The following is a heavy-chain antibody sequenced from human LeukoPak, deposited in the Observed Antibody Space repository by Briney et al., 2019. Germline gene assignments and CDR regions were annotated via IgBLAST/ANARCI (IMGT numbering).Heavy chain of an antibody. CDR2: TYYRSKWYN. CDR3: ARAPNYDFWSGYNC. J-gene: IGHJ4*02. D-gene: IGHD3-3*01. Sequence: SQTLSLTCAISGDSVSSNSAAWNWIRQSPSRGLEWLGRTYYRSKWYNDYAVSVKSRITINPDTSKNQHTLQLNAVNTEDTAVEYCARAPNYDFWSGYNCWGQGTLVTVSS. V-gene: IGHV6-1*01. CDR1: GDSVSSNSAA.